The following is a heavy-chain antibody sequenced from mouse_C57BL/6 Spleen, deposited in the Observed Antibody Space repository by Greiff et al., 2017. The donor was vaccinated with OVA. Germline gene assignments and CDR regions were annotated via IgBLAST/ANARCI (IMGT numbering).Heavy chain of an antibody. CDR3: TRRGDEGYCDD. J-gene: IGHJ2*01. Sequence: VKLMESGAELVRPGASVTLSCKASGYTFTDYEMHWVKQTPVHGLEWIGAIDPETGGTAYNQKFKGKAILTADKSSSTAYMELRSLTSEDSAVYYCTRRGDEGYCDDWGQGTTLTVSS. CDR1: GYTFTDYE. CDR2: IDPETGGT. D-gene: IGHD3-3*01. V-gene: IGHV1-15*01.